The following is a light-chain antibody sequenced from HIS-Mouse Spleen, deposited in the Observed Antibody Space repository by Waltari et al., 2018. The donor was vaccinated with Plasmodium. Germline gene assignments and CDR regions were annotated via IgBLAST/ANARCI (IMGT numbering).Light chain of an antibody. Sequence: QSALTQPASVSGSPGQSIPISRTGTSRAVGSYNLASWYQQHPGKAPKLMIYEGSKRPSGVSNRFSGSKSGNTASLTISGLQAEDEADYYCCSYAGSSRVFGGGTKLTVL. CDR1: SRAVGSYNL. CDR3: CSYAGSSRV. CDR2: EGS. J-gene: IGLJ2*01. V-gene: IGLV2-23*01.